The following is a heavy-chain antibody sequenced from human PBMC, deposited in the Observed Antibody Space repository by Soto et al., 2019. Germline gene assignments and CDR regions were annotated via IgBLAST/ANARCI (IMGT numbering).Heavy chain of an antibody. D-gene: IGHD3-10*01. V-gene: IGHV4-59*01. Sequence: SETLYLTCTVSGGSISSYYWSWIRQPPGKGLEWIGYIYYSGSTNYNPSLKSRVTISVDTSKSQFSLKLSSVTAADTAVYYCARAGGGSAMVRGVISEYYFDYWGQGTLVTVSS. CDR1: GGSISSYY. J-gene: IGHJ4*02. CDR3: ARAGGGSAMVRGVISEYYFDY. CDR2: IYYSGST.